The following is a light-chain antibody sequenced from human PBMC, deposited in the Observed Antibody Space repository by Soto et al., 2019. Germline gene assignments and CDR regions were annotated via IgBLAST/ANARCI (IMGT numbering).Light chain of an antibody. Sequence: EIVMTQSPATLSVSPGERATLSCRASQSVSSNLAWYPQKPGQAPRTLIYGASTRDTGIPARFSGSGAGTEFTLTISSLQSEDFAVYYCQQYNNWPRTFGQGTKVDIK. CDR3: QQYNNWPRT. CDR2: GAS. J-gene: IGKJ1*01. CDR1: QSVSSN. V-gene: IGKV3-15*01.